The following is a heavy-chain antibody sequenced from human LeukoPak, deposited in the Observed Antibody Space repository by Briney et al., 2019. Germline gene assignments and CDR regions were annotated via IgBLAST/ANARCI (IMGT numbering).Heavy chain of an antibody. Sequence: SVKVSCKASGGTFSSYAISWVRQAPGQGLGWMGGIIPIFGTANYAQKFQGRVTITADESTSTAYMELSSLRSEDTAVYYCAAMVRGHSDAFDIWGQGTMVTVSS. D-gene: IGHD3-10*01. CDR2: IIPIFGTA. CDR1: GGTFSSYA. CDR3: AAMVRGHSDAFDI. V-gene: IGHV1-69*13. J-gene: IGHJ3*02.